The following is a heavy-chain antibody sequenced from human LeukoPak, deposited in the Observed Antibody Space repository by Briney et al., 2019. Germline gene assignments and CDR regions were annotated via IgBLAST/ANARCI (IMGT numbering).Heavy chain of an antibody. Sequence: GASVKVSCKASGYTFTSYGINWVRQAPGQGLEWMGWISAYNGNTNYAQKLQGRVTMTTDTSSSTADMELRSLRSDDTAVYYCARDPQPYSSGWYSGYTYYYMDVWGKGPTVTVSS. CDR3: ARDPQPYSSGWYSGYTYYYMDV. CDR2: ISAYNGNT. J-gene: IGHJ6*03. D-gene: IGHD6-19*01. V-gene: IGHV1-18*01. CDR1: GYTFTSYG.